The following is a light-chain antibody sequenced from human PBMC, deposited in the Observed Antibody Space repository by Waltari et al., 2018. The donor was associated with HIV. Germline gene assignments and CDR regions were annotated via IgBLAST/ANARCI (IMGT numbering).Light chain of an antibody. CDR2: DVS. V-gene: IGLV2-14*01. CDR1: SSDVGGYTY. J-gene: IGLJ1*01. Sequence: QSALTQPASVSGSPGQPITISCTGTSSDVGGYTYVSWYQQHPGKAPKLMIYDVSNRPSGVSNRFSGSKSGNTASLTISGLQAEDEADYYCSSYTSSSTRVFGTGTKVTVL. CDR3: SSYTSSSTRV.